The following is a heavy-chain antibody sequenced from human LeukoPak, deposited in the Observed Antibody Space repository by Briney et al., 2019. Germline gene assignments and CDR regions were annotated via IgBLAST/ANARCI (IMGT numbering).Heavy chain of an antibody. CDR2: ISTSSSYI. V-gene: IGHV3-21*01. CDR1: GFTFSTYS. CDR3: ARGPLTMTRGFDP. J-gene: IGHJ5*02. Sequence: GGSLRLSCAASGFTFSTYSMNWVRQAPGKGLEWVSFISTSSSYIYSADSVKGRFSISRDNAKNSLYLQINSLRAEDTAVYYCARGPLTMTRGFDPWGQGTLVTVSS. D-gene: IGHD3-9*01.